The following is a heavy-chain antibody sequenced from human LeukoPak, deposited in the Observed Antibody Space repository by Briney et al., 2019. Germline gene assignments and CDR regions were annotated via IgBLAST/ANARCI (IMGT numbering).Heavy chain of an antibody. J-gene: IGHJ4*02. CDR2: IYYSGST. V-gene: IGHV4-39*01. D-gene: IGHD3-22*01. CDR3: ARHEHTMILPDYFDY. Sequence: SETLSLTCTVSGGSISSCSYYWGWIRQPPGKGLEWIGSIYYSGSTYYNPSLKSRVTISVDTSKNQFSLKLSSVTAADTAVYYCARHEHTMILPDYFDYWGQGTLVTVSS. CDR1: GGSISSCSYY.